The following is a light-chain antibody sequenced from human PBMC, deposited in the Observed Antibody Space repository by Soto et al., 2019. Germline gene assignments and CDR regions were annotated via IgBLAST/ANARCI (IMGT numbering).Light chain of an antibody. CDR1: QSVSNNY. CDR2: DAS. CDR3: QQRSNWPSIS. Sequence: EIVLTQSPGTLSLSPGERATLSCRASQSVSNNYLAWYQQKPGQAPRLLIYDASSRATDIPARFSGSGSGTDFTLTISSLEPEDTAIYYCQQRSNWPSISFGQGTRLEIK. V-gene: IGKV3D-20*02. J-gene: IGKJ5*01.